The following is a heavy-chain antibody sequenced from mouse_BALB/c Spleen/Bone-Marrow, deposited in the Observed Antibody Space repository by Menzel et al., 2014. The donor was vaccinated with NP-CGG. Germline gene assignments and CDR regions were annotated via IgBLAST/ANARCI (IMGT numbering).Heavy chain of an antibody. D-gene: IGHD2-14*01. V-gene: IGHV1-15*01. CDR2: IDPETGGT. Sequence: VQVVESGAELVRPGASVTLSCKASGYTFTDYEMHWVKQTPVHGLEWIGAIDPETGGTAYNQKFKGKATLTADKSSSTAYMELRGLTSEDSAVYYCTRSLVRRFAYWGQGTLVTVSA. CDR1: GYTFTDYE. CDR3: TRSLVRRFAY. J-gene: IGHJ3*01.